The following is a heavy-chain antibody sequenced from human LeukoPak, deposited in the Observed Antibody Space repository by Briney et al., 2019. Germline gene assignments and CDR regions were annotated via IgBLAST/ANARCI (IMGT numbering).Heavy chain of an antibody. CDR1: GFTFDDYA. D-gene: IGHD2-15*01. V-gene: IGHV3-9*01. CDR2: ISWNSGSI. Sequence: PGGSLRLSCAASGFTFDDYAMHWVRQAPGKGLEWVSGISWNSGSIGYADSVKGRFTISRDNAKNSLYLQMNSLRAEDTALYYCAKDKGYCSGGSCYSPFWYFDYWGQGTLVTVSS. J-gene: IGHJ4*02. CDR3: AKDKGYCSGGSCYSPFWYFDY.